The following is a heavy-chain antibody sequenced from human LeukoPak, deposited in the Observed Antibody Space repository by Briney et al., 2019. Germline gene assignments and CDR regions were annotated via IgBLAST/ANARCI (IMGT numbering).Heavy chain of an antibody. CDR3: ARGRRDFDY. J-gene: IGHJ4*02. CDR2: FYHSGSA. Sequence: SETLSLTCAVSGDSISSNYWWTWVRQSPGKGLEWIGEFYHSGSANYNPSLKSRVTISVDRSKNQFSLKLSSVTAADTAVYYCARGRRDFDYWGQGTLVTVSS. V-gene: IGHV4-4*02. CDR1: GDSISSNYW.